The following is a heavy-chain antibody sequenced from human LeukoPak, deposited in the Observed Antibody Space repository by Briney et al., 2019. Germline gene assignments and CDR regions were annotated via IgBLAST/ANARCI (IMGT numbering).Heavy chain of an antibody. V-gene: IGHV4-59*08. J-gene: IGHJ4*02. CDR2: VSYSGNT. CDR1: GGSISGYY. CDR3: ARRRLGNYDLDY. D-gene: IGHD4-11*01. Sequence: PSETLSLTCTVSGGSISGYYWTWIRQPPGKGLEYIGYVSYSGNTNYNPSLQSRVSISVETSKNQFPLMLSSVTAADSAMYYCARRRLGNYDLDYWGRGTLVTVSS.